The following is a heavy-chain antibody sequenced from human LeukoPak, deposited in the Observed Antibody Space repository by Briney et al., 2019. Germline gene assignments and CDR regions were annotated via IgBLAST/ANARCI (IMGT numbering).Heavy chain of an antibody. CDR2: MNPNSGNT. J-gene: IGHJ4*02. D-gene: IGHD3-9*01. CDR3: AILREHFDWILYYFDY. V-gene: IGHV1-8*01. Sequence: ASVKVSCKASGYTFTSYDINWVRQATGQGLEWMGWMNPNSGNTGYAQKFQGRVTMTRNTSISTAYMELSSLRSEDTAVYYCAILREHFDWILYYFDYWGQGTLVTVSS. CDR1: GYTFTSYD.